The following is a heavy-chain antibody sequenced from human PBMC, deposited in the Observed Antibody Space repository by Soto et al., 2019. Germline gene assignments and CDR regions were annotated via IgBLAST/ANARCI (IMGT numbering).Heavy chain of an antibody. CDR2: ITYDGSNK. V-gene: IGHV3-30*18. CDR1: GFNFYNYG. Sequence: GSLRLSCQASGFNFYNYGMHWVRQAPGKGLEWVAVITYDGSNKYYADSVKGRFTISRDNSKNTLSLHLNTLKPEDTAVYHCAKDRVGGTFYTPLGFWGQGTLVTVSS. D-gene: IGHD1-7*01. CDR3: AKDRVGGTFYTPLGF. J-gene: IGHJ4*02.